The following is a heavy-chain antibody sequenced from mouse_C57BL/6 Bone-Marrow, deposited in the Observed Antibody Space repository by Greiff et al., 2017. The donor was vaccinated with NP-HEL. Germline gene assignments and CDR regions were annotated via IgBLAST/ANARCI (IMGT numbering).Heavy chain of an antibody. D-gene: IGHD1-2*01. CDR3: ARERPAY. CDR2: IYPGDGDT. V-gene: IGHV1-82*01. J-gene: IGHJ3*01. Sequence: VQLQESGPELVKPGASVKISCKASGYAFSSSWMNWVKQRPGKGLEWIGRIYPGDGDTNYNGKFKGKATLTADKSSSTAYMQLSSLTSEDSAVYFCARERPAYWGQGTLVTVSA. CDR1: GYAFSSSW.